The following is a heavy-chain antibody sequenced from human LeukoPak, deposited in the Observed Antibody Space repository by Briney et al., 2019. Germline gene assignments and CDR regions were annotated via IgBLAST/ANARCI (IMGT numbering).Heavy chain of an antibody. CDR1: GFTFTSSA. CDR2: IVVRSGNK. V-gene: IGHV1-58*02. D-gene: IGHD6-13*01. J-gene: IGHJ6*02. Sequence: ASVKVSCKASGFTFTSSAMQWVREARGQRLEWVGWIVVRSGNKNYAQKFQERVTITRDMSTSTAYMELSSLRSEDTAVYYWAASDPHSSSWYGAPYYGMDVWGQGTTVTVSS. CDR3: AASDPHSSSWYGAPYYGMDV.